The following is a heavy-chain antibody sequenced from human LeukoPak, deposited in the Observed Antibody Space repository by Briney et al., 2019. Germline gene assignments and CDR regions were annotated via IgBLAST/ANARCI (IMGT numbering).Heavy chain of an antibody. D-gene: IGHD6-13*01. V-gene: IGHV3-48*04. CDR2: ISSSSSTI. CDR1: GFTFSSYS. CDR3: ASTPFGSSSWYFDY. J-gene: IGHJ4*02. Sequence: GGSLRLSCAASGFTFSSYSMNWVRQAPGKGLEWVSYISSSSSTIYYADSVKGRFTISRDNAKNSLYLQMNSLRAEDTAVYYCASTPFGSSSWYFDYWGQGTLVTVSS.